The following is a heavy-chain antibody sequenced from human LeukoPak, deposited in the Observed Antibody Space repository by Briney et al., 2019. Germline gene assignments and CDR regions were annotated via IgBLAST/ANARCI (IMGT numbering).Heavy chain of an antibody. V-gene: IGHV4-39*07. Sequence: PSETLSLTCTVSGGSISSSSYYWGWLRQPPGKGLEWIGSIYYSGSTYYNPSLKSRVTISVDTSKNQFSLKLSSVTAADTAVYYCARVGSGRYFDYWGQGTLVTVSS. J-gene: IGHJ4*02. D-gene: IGHD1-26*01. CDR1: GGSISSSSYY. CDR2: IYYSGST. CDR3: ARVGSGRYFDY.